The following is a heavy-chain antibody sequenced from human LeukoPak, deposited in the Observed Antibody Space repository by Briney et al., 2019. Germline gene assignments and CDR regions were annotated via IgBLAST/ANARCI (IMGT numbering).Heavy chain of an antibody. CDR1: GGSLSGYY. Sequence: SETLSLTCAVYGGSLSGYYWSWIRQPPGKGLEWIGEINHSGSTNYNPSLKSRVTISVDTSKNQFSLKLSSVSAADTAVYYCARPSYYYGSGSYLYWGQGTLVTVSS. V-gene: IGHV4-34*01. J-gene: IGHJ4*02. D-gene: IGHD3-10*01. CDR2: INHSGST. CDR3: ARPSYYYGSGSYLY.